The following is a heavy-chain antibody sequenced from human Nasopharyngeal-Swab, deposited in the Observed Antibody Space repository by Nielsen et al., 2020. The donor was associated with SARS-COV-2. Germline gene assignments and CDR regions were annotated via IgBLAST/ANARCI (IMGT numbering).Heavy chain of an antibody. J-gene: IGHJ2*01. V-gene: IGHV4-34*01. CDR2: INHSGST. CDR3: ARGFLTGDHDWYFDL. Sequence: SETLSLTCAVYGGSFSGYYWSWIRQPPGKGLEWIGEINHSGSTNYSPSLKSRVTISVDTSKNQFSLKLSSVTAADTAVYYCARGFLTGDHDWYFDLWGRGTLVTVSS. CDR1: GGSFSGYY. D-gene: IGHD7-27*01.